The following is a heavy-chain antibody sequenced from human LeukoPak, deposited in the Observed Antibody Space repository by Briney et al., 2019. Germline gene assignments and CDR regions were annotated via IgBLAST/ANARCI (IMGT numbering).Heavy chain of an antibody. V-gene: IGHV1-69*05. CDR1: GGTFSSYA. Sequence: SVKVSCKASGGTFSSYAISWVRQAPGQGLEWMGGIITIFGTANYAQKFQGRVTMTRDTSTSTVYMELSSLRSEDTAVYYCARDRGLGFDYWGQGTLVTVSS. D-gene: IGHD3-10*01. CDR3: ARDRGLGFDY. J-gene: IGHJ4*02. CDR2: IITIFGTA.